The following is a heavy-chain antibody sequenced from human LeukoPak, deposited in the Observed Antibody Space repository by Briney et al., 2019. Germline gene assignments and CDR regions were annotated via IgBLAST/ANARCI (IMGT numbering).Heavy chain of an antibody. CDR3: ARAQHEFAFDI. J-gene: IGHJ3*02. D-gene: IGHD3-10*01. Sequence: GGSLRLSCAASGFTFSSYAMHWVRQAPGKGLEWVAVISYDGSNKYYADSVKGRFTISRDNSKNTLYLQMNSLRAEDTAVYYCARAQHEFAFDIWGQGTMVTVSS. CDR2: ISYDGSNK. CDR1: GFTFSSYA. V-gene: IGHV3-30-3*01.